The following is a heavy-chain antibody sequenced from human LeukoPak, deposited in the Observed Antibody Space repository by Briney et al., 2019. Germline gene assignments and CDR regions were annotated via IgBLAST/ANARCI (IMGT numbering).Heavy chain of an antibody. J-gene: IGHJ4*02. CDR2: ISGDGGST. Sequence: PGGSLRLSCAASGFTFDDYAMHWVRQASGKGLGWVSLISGDGGSTYYADSVKGRFTISRDNSKNSLYLQMNSLRTEDTALYYCAKDLTPDYYDSSGAPDYWGQGTLVTVSS. D-gene: IGHD3-22*01. CDR1: GFTFDDYA. CDR3: AKDLTPDYYDSSGAPDY. V-gene: IGHV3-43*02.